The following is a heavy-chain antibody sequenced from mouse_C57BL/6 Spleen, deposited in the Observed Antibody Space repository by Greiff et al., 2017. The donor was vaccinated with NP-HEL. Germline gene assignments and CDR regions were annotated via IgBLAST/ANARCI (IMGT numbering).Heavy chain of an antibody. CDR3: ARDRRFYYFDY. D-gene: IGHD1-1*01. V-gene: IGHV3-6*01. Sequence: EVQLQQSGPGLVKPSQSLSLTCSVTGYSITSGYYWNWIRQFPGNKLEWMGYISYDGSNNYNPSLKNRISITRDTSKNQFFLKLNSVTTEDTATYYCARDRRFYYFDYWGQGTTLTVSS. CDR1: GYSITSGYY. J-gene: IGHJ2*01. CDR2: ISYDGSN.